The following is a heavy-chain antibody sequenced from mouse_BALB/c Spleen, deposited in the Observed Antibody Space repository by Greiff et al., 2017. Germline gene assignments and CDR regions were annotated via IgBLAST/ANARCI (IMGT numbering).Heavy chain of an antibody. Sequence: VQLKESGPELVKPGASVKIPCKASGYTFTDYNMDWVKQSHGKSLEWIGDINPNNGGTIYNQKFKGKATLTVDKSSSTAYMELRSLTSEDTAVYYCARRKGWGNPFDYWGQGTTLTVSS. CDR1: GYTFTDYN. D-gene: IGHD2-1*01. J-gene: IGHJ2*01. V-gene: IGHV1-18*01. CDR2: INPNNGGT. CDR3: ARRKGWGNPFDY.